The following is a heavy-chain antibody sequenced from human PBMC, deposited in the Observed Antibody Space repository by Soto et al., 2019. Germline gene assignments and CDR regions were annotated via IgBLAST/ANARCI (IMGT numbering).Heavy chain of an antibody. CDR3: ARVGYYDSRQSNWFDP. CDR2: IIPIFGTA. Sequence: SVNVSCKSSGGTFSSYSISWGRQAPGQGLEWMGGIIPIFGTANYAQKFQGRVTIAADESTSTAYMELSSLRSEDTAVYYCARVGYYDSRQSNWFDPWGQGTLVTVSS. CDR1: GGTFSSYS. D-gene: IGHD3-22*01. V-gene: IGHV1-69*13. J-gene: IGHJ5*02.